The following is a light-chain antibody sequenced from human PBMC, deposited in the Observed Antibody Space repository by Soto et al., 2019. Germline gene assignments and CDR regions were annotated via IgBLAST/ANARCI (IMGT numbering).Light chain of an antibody. J-gene: IGLJ2*01. CDR3: LLSYKGLVV. CDR1: TGAVTSGHY. CDR2: DAT. V-gene: IGLV7-46*01. Sequence: QTVVTQEPSLTVSPGGTVTLTCGSSTGAVTSGHYPYWFQQKPGQAPRPLVYDATNRHSWTPARFSGSLLGGKAALTLSGAQPEDEADYYCLLSYKGLVVFGGGTKLTVL.